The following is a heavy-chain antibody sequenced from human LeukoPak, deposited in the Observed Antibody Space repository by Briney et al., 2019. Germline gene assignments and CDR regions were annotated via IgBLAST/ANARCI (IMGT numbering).Heavy chain of an antibody. D-gene: IGHD4-11*01. J-gene: IGHJ4*02. CDR1: GFTFSNYW. Sequence: GGSLRLSCAASGFTFSNYWMSWVRQAPGKGLEWVANINQDESEKYYVDSVRGRFTISRDNAENSLYLQMNSLRAEDTAVYYCARTWMYSNYFRGQGTLVTVSS. CDR3: ARTWMYSNYF. CDR2: INQDESEK. V-gene: IGHV3-7*03.